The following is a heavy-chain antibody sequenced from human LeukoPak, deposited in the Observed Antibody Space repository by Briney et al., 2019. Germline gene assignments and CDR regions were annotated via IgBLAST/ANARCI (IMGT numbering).Heavy chain of an antibody. V-gene: IGHV3-7*05. D-gene: IGHD3-16*01. CDR2: IKGDGSDK. J-gene: IGHJ4*02. CDR1: GFIFSSFW. Sequence: GGSLRLSCAASGFIFSSFWMSWVRQAPGKGLEWVASIKGDGSDKYYVDSVKGRFTISRENARNSLYLQMNSLTAAATAVYYCAKFGGATLPRYYFLYWGQGTLVTASS. CDR3: AKFGGATLPRYYFLY.